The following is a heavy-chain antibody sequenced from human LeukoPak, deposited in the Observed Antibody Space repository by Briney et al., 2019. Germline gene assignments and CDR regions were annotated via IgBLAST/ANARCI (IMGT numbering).Heavy chain of an antibody. CDR1: GFTFSSYA. D-gene: IGHD6-25*01. CDR3: GKDLRLGRLVGYMYV. Sequence: GGSLRLSCAASGFTFSSYAMGWVRQAPGKGLEWVSAISGGGGSTYYADSVKGRFTLSRDNSMNTLYLQMKTLRAEDTAVYYFGKDLRLGRLVGYMYVWGEGDTVSVSS. J-gene: IGHJ6*04. CDR2: ISGGGGST. V-gene: IGHV3-23*01.